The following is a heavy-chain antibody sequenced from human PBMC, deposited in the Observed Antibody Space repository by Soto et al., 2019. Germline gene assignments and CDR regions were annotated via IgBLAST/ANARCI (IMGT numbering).Heavy chain of an antibody. Sequence: SETLSLTCTVSGGSISSGGYYWSWIRQHPGKGLEWIGYIYYSGSTYYNPSLKSRVTISVDTSKNQFSLKLSSVTAADTAVYYCARAVRTLSPGSSLWRGFDPWGQGTLVTVSS. D-gene: IGHD3-10*01. CDR2: IYYSGST. V-gene: IGHV4-31*03. CDR1: GGSISSGGYY. J-gene: IGHJ5*02. CDR3: ARAVRTLSPGSSLWRGFDP.